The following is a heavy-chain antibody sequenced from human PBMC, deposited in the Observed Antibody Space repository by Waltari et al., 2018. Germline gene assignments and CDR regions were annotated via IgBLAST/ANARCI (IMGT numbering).Heavy chain of an antibody. CDR3: ARQFAY. J-gene: IGHJ4*02. CDR1: GFSISENG. Sequence: EVHLVESGGDLVQPGGSLRLSCATSGFSISENGMNWVRQAPGKGLEWVSYISRSGTTISYADSVRGRFTISRDTANNSLFLQMNNLRADDTGVYYCARQFAYWGQGALVTVSS. V-gene: IGHV3-48*03. CDR2: ISRSGTTI.